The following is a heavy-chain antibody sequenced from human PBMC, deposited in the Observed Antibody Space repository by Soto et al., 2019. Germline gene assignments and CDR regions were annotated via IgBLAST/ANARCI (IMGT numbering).Heavy chain of an antibody. D-gene: IGHD2-2*01. J-gene: IGHJ6*02. CDR1: GGSISSYY. CDR2: IYASGST. CDR3: ARDVYGSTTSGYYYYGMDV. Sequence: KPSETLSLTCTVSGGSISSYYWSWIRQPAGKGLEWVGRIYASGSTNYNPSLESRVTMSVDTSKNQFSLKVSHVTAADTAVYYCARDVYGSTTSGYYYYGMDVWGEGTTVNV. V-gene: IGHV4-4*07.